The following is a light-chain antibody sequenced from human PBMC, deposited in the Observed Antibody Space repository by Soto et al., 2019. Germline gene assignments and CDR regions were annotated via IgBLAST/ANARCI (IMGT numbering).Light chain of an antibody. Sequence: EIVMTQSPATLSVSPGERATLSCRASQSVSSNLAWYQQKPGQAPRLLIYGASTRATGVPARVSGTGSGTEFTVTISSLQSEDFAVYYCHQYNNWHTFGQGTKLEIK. J-gene: IGKJ2*01. V-gene: IGKV3-15*01. CDR3: HQYNNWHT. CDR1: QSVSSN. CDR2: GAS.